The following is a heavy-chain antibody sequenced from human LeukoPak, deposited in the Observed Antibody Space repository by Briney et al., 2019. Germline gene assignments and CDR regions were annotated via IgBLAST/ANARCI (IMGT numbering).Heavy chain of an antibody. J-gene: IGHJ4*02. V-gene: IGHV3-11*03. CDR1: GFTFSDYY. Sequence: GGSLRLSYAASGFTFSDYYMSWIRQAPGKGLEWVSYISSSSYTNYADSVKGRFTISRDNAKNSLYLQMNSLRAEDTAVYYCARCAGFGESCDYWGQGTLVTVSS. CDR3: ARCAGFGESCDY. CDR2: ISSSSYT. D-gene: IGHD3-10*01.